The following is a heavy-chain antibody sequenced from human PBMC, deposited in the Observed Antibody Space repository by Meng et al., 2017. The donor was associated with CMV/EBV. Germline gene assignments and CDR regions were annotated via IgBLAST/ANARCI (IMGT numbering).Heavy chain of an antibody. J-gene: IGHJ4*02. CDR1: GFTFSSYD. V-gene: IGHV3-23*01. CDR3: AKGPDRLEMDTIWAHSYYFDY. Sequence: GESLKISCAASGFTFSSYDMSWVRQAPGKGLEWVSSISSSGGSTYYADSVKGRFTISRDNSKNTLYLQMNSLRAEDTAVYYCAKGPDRLEMDTIWAHSYYFDYWGQGTLVTVSS. CDR2: ISSSGGST. D-gene: IGHD5-24*01.